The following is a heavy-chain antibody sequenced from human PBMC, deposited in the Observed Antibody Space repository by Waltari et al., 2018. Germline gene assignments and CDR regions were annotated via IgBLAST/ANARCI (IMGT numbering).Heavy chain of an antibody. CDR3: ARRNNYYDSSGYYP. D-gene: IGHD3-22*01. CDR2: IYYSGST. Sequence: QLQLQESGPGLVKPSETLSLTCTVSGGSISSSSYYWGWIRQPPGKGLEWIGTIYYSGSTYYNPYLKSRVTISVDTSKNQFSLKLSSVTAADTAVYYCARRNNYYDSSGYYPWGQGTLVTVSS. V-gene: IGHV4-39*01. J-gene: IGHJ5*02. CDR1: GGSISSSSYY.